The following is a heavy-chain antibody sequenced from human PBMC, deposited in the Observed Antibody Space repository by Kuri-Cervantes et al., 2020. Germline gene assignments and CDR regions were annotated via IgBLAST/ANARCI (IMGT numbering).Heavy chain of an antibody. J-gene: IGHJ6*03. V-gene: IGHV4-30-4*08. Sequence: LRLSCAVSGYSISSDYYWSWIRQPPGKGLEWIGYIYYSGSTYYNPSLKSRVTISVDTSKNQFSLKLSSVTAADTAVYYYAREVVVVVAATRYYYYYYMDVWGKGTTVTVSS. CDR2: IYYSGST. CDR1: GYSISSDYY. D-gene: IGHD2-15*01. CDR3: AREVVVVVAATRYYYYYYMDV.